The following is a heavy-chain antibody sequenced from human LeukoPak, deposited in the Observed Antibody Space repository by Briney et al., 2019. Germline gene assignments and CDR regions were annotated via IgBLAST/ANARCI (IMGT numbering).Heavy chain of an antibody. Sequence: GESRKISCKGSGYSFTSYWIGWVRQMPGKGLEWMGIIYPGDSGTRYSLSFQGQVTISADKSISTAYLQWSSLKASDTAMYYCARHLVEVPGWFDPWGQGTLVTVSS. D-gene: IGHD2-2*01. J-gene: IGHJ5*02. CDR1: GYSFTSYW. CDR2: IYPGDSGT. CDR3: ARHLVEVPGWFDP. V-gene: IGHV5-51*01.